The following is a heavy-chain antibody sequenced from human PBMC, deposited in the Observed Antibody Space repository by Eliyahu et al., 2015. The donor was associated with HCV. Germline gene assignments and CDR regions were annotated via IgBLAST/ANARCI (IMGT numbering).Heavy chain of an antibody. Sequence: QLQLGQSGAEVKKPGSSVKVSCXAXRDTFSTYSFTWVRXAPGXGLEWLGGVIPNLRTSDYAQTLQGRLTITADESTSTVYMELSSLRSEDTAVYYCARVADKYSGSAYFFDYWGQGTLVIVSS. D-gene: IGHD5-12*01. CDR3: ARVADKYSGSAYFFDY. J-gene: IGHJ4*02. V-gene: IGHV1-69*01. CDR1: RDTFSTYS. CDR2: VIPNLRTS.